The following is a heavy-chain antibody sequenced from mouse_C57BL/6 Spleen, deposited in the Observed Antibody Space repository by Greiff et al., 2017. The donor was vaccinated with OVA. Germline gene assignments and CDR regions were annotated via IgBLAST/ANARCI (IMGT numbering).Heavy chain of an antibody. CDR1: GYTFTSYW. V-gene: IGHV1-52*01. Sequence: QVQLQQPGAELVRPGSSVKLSCKASGYTFTSYWMHWVKQRPIQGLEWIGNIDPSDSETHYNQKFKDKATLTVDKSSSTAYMQLSSLTSEDSAVYYCAREGGSPWYFDVWGTGTTVTVSS. J-gene: IGHJ1*03. D-gene: IGHD1-1*02. CDR2: IDPSDSET. CDR3: AREGGSPWYFDV.